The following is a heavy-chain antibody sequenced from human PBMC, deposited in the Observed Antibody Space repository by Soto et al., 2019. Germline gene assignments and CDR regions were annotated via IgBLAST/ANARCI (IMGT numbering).Heavy chain of an antibody. CDR3: ARAGDYYDSSGHTAGDY. Sequence: QVQQVESGGGVVQPGRSLRLSCAASGFTFSSYAMHWVRQAPGKGLEWVAVISYDGSNKYYADSVKGRFTISRDNSKNTLYRQMNSLRAEDTAVYYCARAGDYYDSSGHTAGDYWGQGTLVTVSS. CDR2: ISYDGSNK. V-gene: IGHV3-30-3*01. D-gene: IGHD3-22*01. CDR1: GFTFSSYA. J-gene: IGHJ4*02.